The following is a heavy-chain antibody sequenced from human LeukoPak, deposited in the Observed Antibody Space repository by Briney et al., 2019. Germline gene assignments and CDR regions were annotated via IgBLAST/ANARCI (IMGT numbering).Heavy chain of an antibody. CDR3: VRDRDYYDSSSYYAYYYYMDV. Sequence: GGSLRLSCAASGFTFSSYSMNWVRQAPGKGLEWVSSISSSSSYIYYADSVKGRFTISRDNAKDSVYLQMNSLRAEDTAVYYCVRDRDYYDSSSYYAYYYYMDVWGKGTTVTVSS. J-gene: IGHJ6*03. D-gene: IGHD3-22*01. CDR2: ISSSSSYI. CDR1: GFTFSSYS. V-gene: IGHV3-21*01.